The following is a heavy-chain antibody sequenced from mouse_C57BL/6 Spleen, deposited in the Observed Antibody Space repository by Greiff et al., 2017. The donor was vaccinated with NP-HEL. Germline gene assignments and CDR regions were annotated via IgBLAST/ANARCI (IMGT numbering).Heavy chain of an antibody. CDR1: GYAFSSSW. V-gene: IGHV1-82*01. CDR2: IYPGDGDT. J-gene: IGHJ1*03. D-gene: IGHD2-1*01. CDR3: ARRGGNYGYFDV. Sequence: QVQLQQSGPELVKPGASVKISCKASGYAFSSSWMNWVKQRPGQGLEWIGRIYPGDGDTNYTGKFKGKATLTADKSSSTAYMQLSSLTSEDSAVYFCARRGGNYGYFDVWGTGTTVTVSS.